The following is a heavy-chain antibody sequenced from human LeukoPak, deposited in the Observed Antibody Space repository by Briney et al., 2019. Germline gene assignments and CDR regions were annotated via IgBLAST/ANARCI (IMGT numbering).Heavy chain of an antibody. CDR2: ISSSSSYI. CDR1: GFTFSSYS. D-gene: IGHD2-2*01. CDR3: ARDRIGYCSATSCFVNSYYYMDV. V-gene: IGHV3-21*01. Sequence: GGSLRLSCAASGFTFSSYSMNWVRQAPGKGLEWVSSISSSSSYIYYADSVKGRFTISRDNAKNSLYLQMNSLRAEDTAVYFCARDRIGYCSATSCFVNSYYYMDVWGKGTTVTVSS. J-gene: IGHJ6*03.